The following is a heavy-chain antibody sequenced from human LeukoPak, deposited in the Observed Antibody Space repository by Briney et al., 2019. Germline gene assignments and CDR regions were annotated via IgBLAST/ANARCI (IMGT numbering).Heavy chain of an antibody. V-gene: IGHV4-61*02. D-gene: IGHD6-19*01. CDR3: ARAGWYGESYYYYYMDV. J-gene: IGHJ6*03. CDR1: GGSISSGSYY. CDR2: IYTSGST. Sequence: PSETLSLTCTVSGGSISSGSYYWSWIRQPAGKGLEWIGRIYTSGSTNYNPSLKSRDTISVDTSKNQFSLKLSSVTAADTAVYYCARAGWYGESYYYYYMDVWGKGTTVTVSS.